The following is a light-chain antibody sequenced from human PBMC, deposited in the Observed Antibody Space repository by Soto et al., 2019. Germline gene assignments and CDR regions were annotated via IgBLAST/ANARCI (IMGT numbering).Light chain of an antibody. CDR2: KAS. Sequence: DIQMTQSPSTLSASVGDRVTITCRASQSISSWLAWYQQKPGKAPKLLIYKASSLETGVPSKFSGSGSGTEFTLTITSLQPDDFATYCCQQHNSYPLTFGGGTKVEIK. CDR3: QQHNSYPLT. V-gene: IGKV1-5*03. CDR1: QSISSW. J-gene: IGKJ4*01.